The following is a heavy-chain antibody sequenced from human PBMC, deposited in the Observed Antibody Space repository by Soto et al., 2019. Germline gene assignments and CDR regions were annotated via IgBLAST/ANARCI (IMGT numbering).Heavy chain of an antibody. CDR2: IYHIGTT. CDR1: GGSVNSGGFS. Sequence: SETLSLTCTVTGGSVNSGGFSWSWIRQAPGKGLEWIGYIYHIGTTFYNPSLKSRVTISIDRSRNQFSLNLTSVTAADTAVFFCARVSYYDSISFAPWGQGXLVTVYS. V-gene: IGHV4-30-2*01. CDR3: ARVSYYDSISFAP. D-gene: IGHD3-22*01. J-gene: IGHJ5*02.